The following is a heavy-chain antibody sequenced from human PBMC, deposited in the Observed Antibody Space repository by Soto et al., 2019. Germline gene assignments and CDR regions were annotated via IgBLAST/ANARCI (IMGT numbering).Heavy chain of an antibody. V-gene: IGHV4-34*01. Sequence: QVQLQQWGAGLLKPSETLSLTCAVYGGSFSGYYWSWIRQPPGKGLEWMGEINHSGSTNYNPSLKSRVTISVDTSKNQFSLKLSSVTAADTAVYYCARGRIAARQNYYYGMDVWGQGTTVTVSS. J-gene: IGHJ6*02. CDR3: ARGRIAARQNYYYGMDV. CDR1: GGSFSGYY. D-gene: IGHD6-6*01. CDR2: INHSGST.